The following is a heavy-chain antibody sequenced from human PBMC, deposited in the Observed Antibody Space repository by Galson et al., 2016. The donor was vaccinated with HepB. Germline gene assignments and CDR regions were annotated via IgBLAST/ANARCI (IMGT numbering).Heavy chain of an antibody. Sequence: SLRLSCAASGFRFTSYGMNWVRQAPGKGLEWVAVIWYDGTNKYYADSVKGRFTISRDNSKNMFYLQMSSLRAEDTAVYYCAGDVGLGYYFDYWGQGTLVTVSS. D-gene: IGHD7-27*01. J-gene: IGHJ4*02. V-gene: IGHV3-33*01. CDR3: AGDVGLGYYFDY. CDR1: GFRFTSYG. CDR2: IWYDGTNK.